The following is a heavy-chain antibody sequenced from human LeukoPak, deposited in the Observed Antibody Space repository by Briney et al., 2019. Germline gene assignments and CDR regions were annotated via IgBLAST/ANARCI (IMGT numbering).Heavy chain of an antibody. CDR1: GFTFSSYG. V-gene: IGHV3-33*01. Sequence: GGSLRLSCAASGFTFSSYGMHWVRQAPGKGLEWVAVVWYDGSNKYYADSVKGRFTISRDNSKNTLYLQMNSLRAEDTAVYYCERDYMFRRAQPDYWGQGTLVTVSS. CDR3: ERDYMFRRAQPDY. J-gene: IGHJ4*02. CDR2: VWYDGSNK. D-gene: IGHD3-10*01.